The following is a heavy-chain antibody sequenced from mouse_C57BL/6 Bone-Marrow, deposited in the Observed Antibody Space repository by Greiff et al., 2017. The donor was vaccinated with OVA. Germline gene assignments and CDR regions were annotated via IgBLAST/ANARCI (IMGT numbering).Heavy chain of an antibody. CDR3: AREDEDGYYYDY. CDR2: IYPGDGDT. CDR1: GYAFSSYW. J-gene: IGHJ4*01. Sequence: VQLQQSGAELVKPGASVKISCKASGYAFSSYWMNWVKQRHGKGLEWIGQIYPGDGDTNYNGKFKGKATLTADKSSSTAYMQLSSLTSEDSAVYFCAREDEDGYYYDYWGQGTSVTVSS. V-gene: IGHV1-80*01. D-gene: IGHD2-3*01.